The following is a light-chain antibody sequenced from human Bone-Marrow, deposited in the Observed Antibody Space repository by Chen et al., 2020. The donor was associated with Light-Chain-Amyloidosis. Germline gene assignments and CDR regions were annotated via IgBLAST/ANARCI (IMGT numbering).Light chain of an antibody. CDR1: NIGSTS. J-gene: IGLJ3*02. CDR3: QVWDRSSDRPV. V-gene: IGLV3-21*02. CDR2: DDS. Sequence: SYVLTQPSSVSVAPGQTATIACGGNNIGSTSVHWYQQTPGQAPLVVVYDDSDRTSGIPERLSGSNSGNTATLTISRVEAGDEADYYCQVWDRSSDRPVFGGGTKLTVL.